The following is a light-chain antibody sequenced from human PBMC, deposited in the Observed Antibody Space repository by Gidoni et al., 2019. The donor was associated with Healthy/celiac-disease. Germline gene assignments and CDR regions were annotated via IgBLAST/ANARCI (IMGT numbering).Light chain of an antibody. CDR1: QSISSW. J-gene: IGKJ2*01. CDR3: QQYNSYSPMYT. V-gene: IGKV1-5*03. CDR2: KAS. Sequence: DIQMTQSPSTLSASVGDRVTITCRASQSISSWLAWYQQKPGKAPKLLSYKASRLESGVPSRFSGSGSGTEFTLTISSLQPDDFATYYCQQYNSYSPMYTFXQXTKLEIK.